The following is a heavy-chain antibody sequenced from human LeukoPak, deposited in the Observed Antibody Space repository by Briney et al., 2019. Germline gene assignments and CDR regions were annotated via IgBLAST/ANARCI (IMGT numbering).Heavy chain of an antibody. D-gene: IGHD4-17*01. V-gene: IGHV3-30*04. Sequence: GGSLRLSCAASGFTFSSYAMHWVRQAPGKGLEWVAVISYDGSNKYYAASVKGRFTISRDNSKNTLYLQMNSLRAEDTAVYYCAREPTTTVTTYFDYWGQGTLVTVSS. CDR2: ISYDGSNK. CDR1: GFTFSSYA. J-gene: IGHJ4*02. CDR3: AREPTTTVTTYFDY.